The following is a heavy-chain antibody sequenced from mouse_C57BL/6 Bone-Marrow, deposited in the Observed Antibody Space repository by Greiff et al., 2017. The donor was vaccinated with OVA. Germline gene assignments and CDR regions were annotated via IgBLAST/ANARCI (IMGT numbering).Heavy chain of an antibody. CDR2: ISSGSSTN. CDR1: GFTFSDYG. CDR3: ARFYDGYYWFAY. Sequence: EVQLVESGGGLVKPGGSLKLSCAASGFTFSDYGMHWVRQAPEKGLAWVAYISSGSSTNYYADTVKGRFPISRDNAKNTLFLQMTSLRSVDTAMSYGARFYDGYYWFAYWGQGTLVTVSA. J-gene: IGHJ3*01. V-gene: IGHV5-17*01. D-gene: IGHD2-3*01.